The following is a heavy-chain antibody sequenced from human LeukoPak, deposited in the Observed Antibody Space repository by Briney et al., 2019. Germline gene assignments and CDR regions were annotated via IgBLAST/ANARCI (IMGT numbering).Heavy chain of an antibody. CDR1: GFTFSSYS. D-gene: IGHD2-15*01. CDR2: ISSSSSYI. J-gene: IGHJ4*02. CDR3: ARESPVVAAPFDY. V-gene: IGHV3-21*01. Sequence: GGSLRLSCAASGFTFSSYSMNWVRQAPGKGLEWVSSISSSSSYIYYADSVKGRFTISRDNAKNSLYLQMNSLRAEDTAVYYYARESPVVAAPFDYWGQGTLVTFSS.